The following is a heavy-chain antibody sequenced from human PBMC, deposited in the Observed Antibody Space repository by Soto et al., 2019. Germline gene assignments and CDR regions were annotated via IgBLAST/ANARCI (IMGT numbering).Heavy chain of an antibody. CDR1: GFTFSSYA. CDR2: ISYDGSNK. V-gene: IGHV3-30-3*01. J-gene: IGHJ5*02. Sequence: QVQLVESGGGVVQPGRSLRLSCAASGFTFSSYAMHWVRQAPGKGLEWVAVISYDGSNKYYADSVKGRFTISRDNSKNTLYLQMNSLRAEDTAVYYCASGLGDPWGQGTLVTVSS. D-gene: IGHD5-12*01. CDR3: ASGLGDP.